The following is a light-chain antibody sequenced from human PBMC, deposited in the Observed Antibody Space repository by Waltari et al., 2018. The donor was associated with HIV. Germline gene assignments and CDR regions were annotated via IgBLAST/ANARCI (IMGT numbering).Light chain of an antibody. J-gene: IGLJ2*01. CDR2: RSD. V-gene: IGLV1-44*01. CDR3: ASCDDSLNGVI. Sequence: QSVLTQPPSASGTPGQRVTISCSGSNSNIGTRPVNWYQQLAGSAPKLLIYRSDLRPSGVPDRVSGSKAATSASLAISGLQSEDEATYYCASCDDSLNGVIFGGGTELTVL. CDR1: NSNIGTRP.